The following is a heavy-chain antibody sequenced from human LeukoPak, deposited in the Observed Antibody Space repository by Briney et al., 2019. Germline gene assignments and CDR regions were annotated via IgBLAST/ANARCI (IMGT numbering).Heavy chain of an antibody. CDR2: ISSSSSTI. V-gene: IGHV3-48*01. J-gene: IGHJ4*02. D-gene: IGHD3-10*01. CDR3: ARGEYGSGTKYDY. CDR1: GFTFSSYS. Sequence: PGGSLRLSCAASGFTFSSYSMNWVRQAPGKGLEWVSYISSSSSTIYYADSVKCRFTISRDNAKNSLYLQMNSLRAEDTAVYYCARGEYGSGTKYDYWGQGTLVTVSS.